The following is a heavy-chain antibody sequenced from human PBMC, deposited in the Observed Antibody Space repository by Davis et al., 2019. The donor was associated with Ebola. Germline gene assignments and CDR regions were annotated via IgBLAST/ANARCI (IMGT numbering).Heavy chain of an antibody. CDR2: INPNSGGT. D-gene: IGHD2-2*01. V-gene: IGHV1-2*02. Sequence: ASVKVSCKASGYTFTGYYMHWVRQAPGQGLEWMGWINPNSGGTNYAQKFQGRVTMTRDTSISTAYMELSRLRSDDTAVYYCATSPVVVPGSHLTHAYYYYGMDVWGQGTTVTVSS. CDR3: ATSPVVVPGSHLTHAYYYYGMDV. CDR1: GYTFTGYY. J-gene: IGHJ6*02.